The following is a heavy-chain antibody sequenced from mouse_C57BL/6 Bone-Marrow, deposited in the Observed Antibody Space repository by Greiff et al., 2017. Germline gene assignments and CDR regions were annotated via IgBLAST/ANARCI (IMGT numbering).Heavy chain of an antibody. J-gene: IGHJ2*01. V-gene: IGHV1-4*01. D-gene: IGHD1-1*01. CDR1: GYTFTSYT. CDR2: INPSSGYT. Sequence: VKLQESGAELARPGASVKMSCKASGYTFTSYTMHWVKQRPGKGLEWLGYINPSSGYTKYNQKFKDKATLTADKSSSTAYMQLSSLTSEDSAVYYCARGRLLRVFDYWGQGTTLTVSS. CDR3: ARGRLLRVFDY.